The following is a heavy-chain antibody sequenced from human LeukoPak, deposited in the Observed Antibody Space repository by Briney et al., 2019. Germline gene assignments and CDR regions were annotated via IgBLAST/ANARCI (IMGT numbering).Heavy chain of an antibody. Sequence: GGSLRLSCAASGFTFSSYEMNWVRQAPGKGLEWVSYISSSGSTIYYADSVKGRFTISRDNAKNSLYLQMKSLRAEDTAVYYCAKDFVVVPGNVNYFDSWGQGTLVTVSS. D-gene: IGHD2-21*02. CDR3: AKDFVVVPGNVNYFDS. CDR1: GFTFSSYE. CDR2: ISSSGSTI. J-gene: IGHJ4*02. V-gene: IGHV3-48*03.